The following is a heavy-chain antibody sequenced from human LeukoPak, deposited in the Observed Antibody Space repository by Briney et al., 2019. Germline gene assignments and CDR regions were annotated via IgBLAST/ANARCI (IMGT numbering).Heavy chain of an antibody. V-gene: IGHV3-23*01. J-gene: IGHJ4*02. CDR2: ISGSGGST. CDR1: GFTFSSYA. CDR3: ARGLRRYFDWLLGY. Sequence: PGGSLKLSCAASGFTFSSYAMSWVRQAPGKGLEWVSAISGSGGSTYYADSVKGRFTISRDNSKNTLYLQMNSLRAEDTAVYYCARGLRRYFDWLLGYWGQGTLVTVSS. D-gene: IGHD3-9*01.